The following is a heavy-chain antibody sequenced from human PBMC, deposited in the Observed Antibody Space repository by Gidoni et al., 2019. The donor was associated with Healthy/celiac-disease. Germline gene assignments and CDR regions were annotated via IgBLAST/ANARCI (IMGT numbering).Heavy chain of an antibody. CDR2: INAGNGNT. CDR3: ARDQRTLQLWLLGSWFDP. Sequence: QVQLVQSGAEVKKPGASVKVSCKASGYTFTSYAMHWVRQAPGQRLEWMGWINAGNGNTKYSQKFQGRVTITRDTSASTAYMELSSLRSEDTAVYYCARDQRTLQLWLLGSWFDPWGQGTLVTVSS. J-gene: IGHJ5*02. D-gene: IGHD5-18*01. V-gene: IGHV1-3*01. CDR1: GYTFTSYA.